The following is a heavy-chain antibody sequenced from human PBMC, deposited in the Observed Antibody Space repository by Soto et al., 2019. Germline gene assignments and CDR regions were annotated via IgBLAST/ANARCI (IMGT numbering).Heavy chain of an antibody. CDR2: THHSGST. J-gene: IGHJ4*02. CDR1: GYCISTGYY. D-gene: IGHD1-26*01. Sequence: QVQLQESGPGLVKPSETLSLTCAVSGYCISTGYYWAWIRQSPGKGLEWIGSTHHSGSTYYSTSFKSRVTISVDTSKNQFSLKLTSGTAADTAVYSCARGYSGNYFDLWGQGTLVTVSS. V-gene: IGHV4-38-2*01. CDR3: ARGYSGNYFDL.